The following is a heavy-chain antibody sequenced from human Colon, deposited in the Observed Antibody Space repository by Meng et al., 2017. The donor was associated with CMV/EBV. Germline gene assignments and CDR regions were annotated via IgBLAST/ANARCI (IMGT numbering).Heavy chain of an antibody. CDR1: GFTFSSYW. V-gene: IGHV3-74*01. D-gene: IGHD6-6*01. Sequence: GESLKISCAASGFTFSSYWMHWVRQAPGKGLVWVSRINSDGSSTSYADSVKGRFTISRDNAKNTLYLQMNSLRAEDTAVYYCVRGQLVPFDYWGQGILVTVSS. J-gene: IGHJ4*02. CDR2: INSDGSST. CDR3: VRGQLVPFDY.